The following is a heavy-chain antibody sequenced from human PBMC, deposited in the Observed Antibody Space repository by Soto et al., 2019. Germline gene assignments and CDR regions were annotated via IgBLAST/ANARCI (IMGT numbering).Heavy chain of an antibody. CDR1: GDSISSDY. J-gene: IGHJ6*02. CDR2: MYYTGTT. Sequence: QVQLQESGPGLVKPSETLSLTCSVSGDSISSDYWSWIRQPPGKGLEWIGYMYYTGTTNYNPSLRIRVTISLDTSKKQFSRKLSSVTAADTAVYYCARPGIRFGNKMDVWGQGTTVTVSS. D-gene: IGHD3-10*01. V-gene: IGHV4-59*01. CDR3: ARPGIRFGNKMDV.